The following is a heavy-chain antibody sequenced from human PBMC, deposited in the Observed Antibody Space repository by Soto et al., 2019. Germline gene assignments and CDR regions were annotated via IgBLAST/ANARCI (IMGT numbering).Heavy chain of an antibody. CDR3: ARGEDQLLWSWLDP. CDR2: INNDGSST. Sequence: GGSLRLSCAASGFTFSSYWMHWVRQAPGKGLVWVSRINNDGSSTSYADFVTGRFTITRDNAKNTLYLQMDNLREDDTAVYYCARGEDQLLWSWLDPWGQGTLVTVSS. V-gene: IGHV3-74*01. J-gene: IGHJ5*02. D-gene: IGHD2-2*01. CDR1: GFTFSSYW.